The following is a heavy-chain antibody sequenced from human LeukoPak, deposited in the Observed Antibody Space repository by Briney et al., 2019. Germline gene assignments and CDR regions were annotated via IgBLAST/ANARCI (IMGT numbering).Heavy chain of an antibody. J-gene: IGHJ4*02. CDR1: GFTFSSYG. D-gene: IGHD3-10*01. Sequence: GGSLGLSCAASGFTFSSYGMHWVRQAPGKGLEWVAVISYDGSNKYYADSVKGRFTISRDNSKNTLYLQMNSLRAEDTAVYYCAKVSQYYYASYYFDYWGQGTLVTVSS. CDR3: AKVSQYYYASYYFDY. CDR2: ISYDGSNK. V-gene: IGHV3-30*18.